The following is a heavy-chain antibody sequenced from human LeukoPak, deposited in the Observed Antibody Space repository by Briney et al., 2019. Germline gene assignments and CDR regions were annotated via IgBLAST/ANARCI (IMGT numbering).Heavy chain of an antibody. Sequence: SETLSLTCSVSGGSISSSSYYWGWVRQPPGTGLEWIGSIYYSGSTYYNPSLKSRVTISVGTSKNQFSLKLSSVTAADTAVYYCARSGSGYLRYYFDYWGQGTLVTVSS. D-gene: IGHD5-12*01. J-gene: IGHJ4*02. CDR1: GGSISSSSYY. CDR2: IYYSGST. V-gene: IGHV4-39*07. CDR3: ARSGSGYLRYYFDY.